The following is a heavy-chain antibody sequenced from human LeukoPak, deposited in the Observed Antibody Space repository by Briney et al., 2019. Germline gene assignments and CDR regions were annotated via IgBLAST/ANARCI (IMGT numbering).Heavy chain of an antibody. CDR2: ISAYNGNT. CDR3: ARCPPVKGRNWFDP. Sequence: ASVKVSCKASGYTFTSYGISWVRQAPGQGLEWMGWISAYNGNTNYAQKLQGRVTMTTDTSTSTAYMELRSLRSDDTAVYYCARCPPVKGRNWFDPWGQGTLVTVSS. J-gene: IGHJ5*02. D-gene: IGHD4-17*01. CDR1: GYTFTSYG. V-gene: IGHV1-18*01.